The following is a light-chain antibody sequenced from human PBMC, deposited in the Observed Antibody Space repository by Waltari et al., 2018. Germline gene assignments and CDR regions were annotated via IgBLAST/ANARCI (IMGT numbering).Light chain of an antibody. CDR3: QQYDGEVVT. CDR1: QSGTSIS. CDR2: GTS. V-gene: IGKV3-20*01. J-gene: IGKJ4*01. Sequence: EIVLTQSPGTLSLSPGERATLSCRASQSGTSISSTWYQQKLGQAPRLLIYGTSSRATGIPDRFSGSGSGTDFTLTISRLEPEDFAVYYCQQYDGEVVTFGGGTKVEI.